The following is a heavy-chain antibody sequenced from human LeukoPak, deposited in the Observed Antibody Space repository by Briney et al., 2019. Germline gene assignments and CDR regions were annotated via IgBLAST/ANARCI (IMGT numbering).Heavy chain of an antibody. CDR3: ARGPSITILRGVAISDGFDI. Sequence: GGSLRLSCAASGFTFSTYSMNWVRQAPGEGLEWVSSIATSSDYIYYAGSLKGRFTISRDNAKNSPYLHMNSLRPDDTAVYYCARGPSITILRGVAISDGFDIWGQGTKVTVS. D-gene: IGHD3-10*01. CDR2: IATSSDYI. J-gene: IGHJ3*02. CDR1: GFTFSTYS. V-gene: IGHV3-21*04.